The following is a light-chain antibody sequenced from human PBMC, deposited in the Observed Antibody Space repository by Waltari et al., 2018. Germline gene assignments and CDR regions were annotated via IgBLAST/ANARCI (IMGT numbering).Light chain of an antibody. Sequence: DIVMTQSPDSLAVSLGERATINCKSSQSVLYSSNNKNYLAWYQQKPGQLPKLLIYWASTRESGVPDRFSGSGSETDFTLTVSSLQAEDVAVYYCQQYYSTPTFGQGTKLEIK. CDR1: QSVLYSSNNKNY. V-gene: IGKV4-1*01. J-gene: IGKJ2*01. CDR3: QQYYSTPT. CDR2: WAS.